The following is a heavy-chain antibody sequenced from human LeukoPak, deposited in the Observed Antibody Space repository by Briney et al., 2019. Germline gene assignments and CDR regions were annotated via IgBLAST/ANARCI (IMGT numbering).Heavy chain of an antibody. CDR2: ISGSGGST. V-gene: IGHV3-23*01. CDR3: AKVAYYYDSSGYHGLDAFDI. J-gene: IGHJ3*02. Sequence: GGSLRLSCAASGFTFSSYAMSWVRQAPGKGLEWVSAISGSGGSTYYADSVKGRFTISRDNSKNTLYLQMNSLRAEDTAVYYCAKVAYYYDSSGYHGLDAFDIWGQGTMVTVSS. D-gene: IGHD3-22*01. CDR1: GFTFSSYA.